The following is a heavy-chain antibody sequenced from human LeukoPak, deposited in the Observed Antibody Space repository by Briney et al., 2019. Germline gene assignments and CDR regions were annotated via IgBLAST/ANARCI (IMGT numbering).Heavy chain of an antibody. CDR2: IFYSAST. D-gene: IGHD6-19*01. V-gene: IGHV4-59*08. CDR3: ARRGYSSGFYYFDY. Sequence: SETLSLTCTVPGGSITSYYWSWIRQPPGKGLGWIGYIFYSASTNYNPSLKSRVTISVDTAKNQFSLKLNSVTAADTAVYYCARRGYSSGFYYFDYWGQGTLVTVSS. CDR1: GGSITSYY. J-gene: IGHJ4*02.